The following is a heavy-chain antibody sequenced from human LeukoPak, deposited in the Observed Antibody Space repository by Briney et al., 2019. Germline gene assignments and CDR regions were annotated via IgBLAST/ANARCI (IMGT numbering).Heavy chain of an antibody. D-gene: IGHD4-17*01. V-gene: IGHV3-7*03. CDR3: AKSFMTTVTSSDY. Sequence: PGGSLRLSCAASGFTFENHWMSWVRQAPGKGLEWVACIKQDGSEKYYVDSVKGRFTISRDNTTKKLYMQMNSLRAADTAVYYCAKSFMTTVTSSDYWGEGTLVTVSS. CDR2: IKQDGSEK. J-gene: IGHJ4*02. CDR1: GFTFENHW.